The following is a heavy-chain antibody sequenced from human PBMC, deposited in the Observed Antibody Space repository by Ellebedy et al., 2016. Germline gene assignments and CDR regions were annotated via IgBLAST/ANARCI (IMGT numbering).Heavy chain of an antibody. Sequence: GGSLRLXXAASGFPFSSYGMHWVRQAPGKGLEWVALVWYDGTTQYYADSVQGRFTISRDNSKNTMYLQMNSLRAEDTAVYYCAKDMGSYGANTDFQHWGQGTLVTVSS. V-gene: IGHV3-33*06. J-gene: IGHJ1*01. CDR3: AKDMGSYGANTDFQH. D-gene: IGHD4-23*01. CDR1: GFPFSSYG. CDR2: VWYDGTTQ.